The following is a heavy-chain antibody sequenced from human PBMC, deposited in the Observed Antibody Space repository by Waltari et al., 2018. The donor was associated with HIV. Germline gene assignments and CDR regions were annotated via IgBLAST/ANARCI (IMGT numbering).Heavy chain of an antibody. D-gene: IGHD3-3*01. CDR2: LNPNSGNA. J-gene: IGHJ5*01. V-gene: IGHV1-8*01. CDR1: GYTLTNFD. Sequence: QVQLVQSGAEVRKPGASVKISCEATGYTLTNFDINWVRQAAGQGLEWIGWLNPNSGNAGYAQQFQGRVTMTRNTSINTAYLEMSRLRFEDRAIYYCARGVSGHGLNWFDSWGPGTLVTVSS. CDR3: ARGVSGHGLNWFDS.